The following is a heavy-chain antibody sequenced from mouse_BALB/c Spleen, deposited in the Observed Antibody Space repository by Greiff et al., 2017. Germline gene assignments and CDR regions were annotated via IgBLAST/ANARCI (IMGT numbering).Heavy chain of an antibody. J-gene: IGHJ4*01. CDR1: GFTFSSYY. V-gene: IGHV5-6-2*01. CDR2: INSNGGST. Sequence: EVKVEESGGGLVKLGGSLKLSCAASGFTFSSYYMSWVRQTPEKRLELVAAINSNGGSTYYPDTVKGRFTISRDNAKNTLYLQMSSLKSEDTALYYCARQWDDAYYAMDYWGQGTSVTVSS. CDR3: ARQWDDAYYAMDY. D-gene: IGHD4-1*01.